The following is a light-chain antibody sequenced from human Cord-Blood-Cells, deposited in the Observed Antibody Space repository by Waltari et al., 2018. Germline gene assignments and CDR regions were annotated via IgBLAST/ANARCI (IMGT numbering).Light chain of an antibody. CDR1: SLRSYY. CDR3: NSRDSSGNHYV. Sequence: SSELTQDPAVSVALGQTVRITCQADSLRSYYASWYQQKPGQAPVLVIYGKNNRPSGIPDRFSGSSSGNTASLTITGAQAEDEADYYCNSRDSSGNHYVFGTGTKVTVL. V-gene: IGLV3-19*01. J-gene: IGLJ1*01. CDR2: GKN.